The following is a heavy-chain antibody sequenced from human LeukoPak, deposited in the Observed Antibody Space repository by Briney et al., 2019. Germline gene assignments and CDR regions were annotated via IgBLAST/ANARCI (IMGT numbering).Heavy chain of an antibody. Sequence: GRSLRLSCAASGFTFNTYGTLWVRQAPGKGLEWVAAISYDGGDKYYADSVKGRFTISRDNSKNTLFLQMNSLRADDTAVYYCARMLVTHLDYWGQGTLVTVSS. J-gene: IGHJ4*02. CDR1: GFTFNTYG. CDR3: ARMLVTHLDY. CDR2: ISYDGGDK. D-gene: IGHD4-23*01. V-gene: IGHV3-30*03.